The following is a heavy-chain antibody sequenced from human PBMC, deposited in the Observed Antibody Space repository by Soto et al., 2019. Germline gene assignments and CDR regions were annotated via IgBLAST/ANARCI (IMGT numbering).Heavy chain of an antibody. J-gene: IGHJ6*02. CDR3: ARHRYYEGSVPGYGMDV. CDR1: GFTFSDYY. D-gene: IGHD3-16*01. Sequence: QVQLVESGGGLVKPGGSLRLSCAASGFTFSDYYMSWIRQAPGKGLEYISYISSGGSFIYYADSVKGRFTISRETAKTSLYRQMNSLRAEDTALYYCARHRYYEGSVPGYGMDVWGQGTTVTVSS. V-gene: IGHV3-11*01. CDR2: ISSGGSFI.